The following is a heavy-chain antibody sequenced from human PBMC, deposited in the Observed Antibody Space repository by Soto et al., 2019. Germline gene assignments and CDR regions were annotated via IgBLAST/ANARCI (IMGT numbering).Heavy chain of an antibody. D-gene: IGHD3-10*01. J-gene: IGHJ6*02. Sequence: ETLSLTCTVSGGSISSSSYYWGWIRQPPGKGLEWIGSIYYSGSTYYNPSLKSRVTISVDTSKNQFSLKLSSVTAADTAVYYCARHDYYGSGSYNIYYGMDVWGQGTTV. CDR2: IYYSGST. CDR3: ARHDYYGSGSYNIYYGMDV. CDR1: GGSISSSSYY. V-gene: IGHV4-39*01.